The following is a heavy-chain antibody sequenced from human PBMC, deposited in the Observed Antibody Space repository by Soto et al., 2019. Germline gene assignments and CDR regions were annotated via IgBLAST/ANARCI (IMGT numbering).Heavy chain of an antibody. Sequence: SETLSLTCTVSGGSISSGGYYWSWIRQHPGKGLEWIGYIYYSGSTYYNPSLKSRVTISVDTSKNQFSLKLSSVTAADTAVYYCARGEDKHYYYYGMDVWGQGTTVTVSS. CDR3: ARGEDKHYYYYGMDV. J-gene: IGHJ6*02. CDR1: GGSISSGGYY. V-gene: IGHV4-31*03. D-gene: IGHD2-15*01. CDR2: IYYSGST.